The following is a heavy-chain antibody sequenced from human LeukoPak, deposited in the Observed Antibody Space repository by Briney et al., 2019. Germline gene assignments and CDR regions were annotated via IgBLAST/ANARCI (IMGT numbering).Heavy chain of an antibody. V-gene: IGHV3-66*01. J-gene: IGHJ6*02. CDR1: GFTVSSNY. CDR2: IYSGGST. D-gene: IGHD1-14*01. Sequence: GGSLRLSCAASGFTVSSNYMSWVRQAPGKGLEWVSVIYSGGSTYYADSVKGRFTISRDNSKNTLYLQMNSLRAEDTAVYYCARDWIRYPYYGMDVWGQGTTVTVSS. CDR3: ARDWIRYPYYGMDV.